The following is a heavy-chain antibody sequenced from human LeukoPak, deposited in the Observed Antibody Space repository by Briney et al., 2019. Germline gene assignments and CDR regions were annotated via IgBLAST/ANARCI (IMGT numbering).Heavy chain of an antibody. CDR2: IYYSGST. D-gene: IGHD3-16*01. CDR1: GGSISSYN. V-gene: IGHV4-59*01. CDR3: ARETSQKGAHYMDV. Sequence: PSETLSLTCTVSGGSISSYNWSWIRQPPGKGLEWIGYIYYSGSTNYNPSLKSRLTISVDTSKNQFSLKLSSVTAADTAVYYCARETSQKGAHYMDVWGKGTTVTISS. J-gene: IGHJ6*03.